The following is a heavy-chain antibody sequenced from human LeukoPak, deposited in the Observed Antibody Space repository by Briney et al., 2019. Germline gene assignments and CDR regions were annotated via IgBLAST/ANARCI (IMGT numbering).Heavy chain of an antibody. CDR3: ASPPFNSSGWYLDY. D-gene: IGHD6-19*01. V-gene: IGHV3-30*04. Sequence: GRSLRLSCAASGFTFSSYAMHWVRQAPGKGLEWVAVISYDGSNKYYADSVKGRFTISRDNSKNTLYLQMNSLRAEDTAVYYCASPPFNSSGWYLDYWGQGTLVTVSS. CDR1: GFTFSSYA. CDR2: ISYDGSNK. J-gene: IGHJ4*02.